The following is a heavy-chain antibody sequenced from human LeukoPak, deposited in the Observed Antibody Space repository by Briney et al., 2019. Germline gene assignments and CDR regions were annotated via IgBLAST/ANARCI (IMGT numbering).Heavy chain of an antibody. CDR2: ISSSSDYI. Sequence: PGGSPRLSCAASGFAFSSYSMNWLRQAPGKGLEWVSSISSSSDYIYQADSMKGRFTISRDNAKNSLYLQMNSLRAEDTAVYYCARGRYSGYDYSHYWGQGTLVTVSS. CDR3: ARGRYSGYDYSHY. D-gene: IGHD5-12*01. CDR1: GFAFSSYS. J-gene: IGHJ4*02. V-gene: IGHV3-21*01.